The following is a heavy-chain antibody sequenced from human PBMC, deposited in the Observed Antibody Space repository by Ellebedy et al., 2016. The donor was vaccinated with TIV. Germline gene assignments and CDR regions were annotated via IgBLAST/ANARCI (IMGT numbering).Heavy chain of an antibody. V-gene: IGHV3-15*01. J-gene: IGHJ4*02. Sequence: GESLKISCAASGFIFNDAWMSWVRQAPGKGLEWVGRIKSKTGGGTTDHAAPVSGRFTILRDDSKNMVYLQMNGLKIEDTAVYYCTTISGYSLNYWGQGTLVTVSS. D-gene: IGHD3-22*01. CDR3: TTISGYSLNY. CDR2: IKSKTGGGTT. CDR1: GFIFNDAW.